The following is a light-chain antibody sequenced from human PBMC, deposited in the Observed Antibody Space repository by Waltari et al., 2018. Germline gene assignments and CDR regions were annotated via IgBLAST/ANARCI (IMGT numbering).Light chain of an antibody. CDR3: LQWKSXXRT. CDR2: AAS. Sequence: QMTQSPSSLSASVGDRVTITCXASQDVRNDIGWIQQKPGKAPKRLIYAASNLESGVPXXXSGXXXGTXFTLTISSLQPEDFATYSCLQWKSXXRTFGGGTKV. CDR1: QDVRND. V-gene: IGKV1-17*01. J-gene: IGKJ4*01.